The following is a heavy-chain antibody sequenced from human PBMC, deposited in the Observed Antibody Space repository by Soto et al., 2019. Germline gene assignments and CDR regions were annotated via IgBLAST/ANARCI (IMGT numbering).Heavy chain of an antibody. V-gene: IGHV1-3*01. CDR3: SRVGGGSYNWFDP. D-gene: IGHD1-26*01. Sequence: QVQLVQSGAEVKKPGASVKVSCKASGYTFTSYAMHWVRQAPGQRLEWMGWINAGNGNTKYSQKFQGRVTITRDTSASTAYMELSSLRSEDTAVYYCSRVGGGSYNWFDPWGQGTLVTVSS. J-gene: IGHJ5*02. CDR1: GYTFTSYA. CDR2: INAGNGNT.